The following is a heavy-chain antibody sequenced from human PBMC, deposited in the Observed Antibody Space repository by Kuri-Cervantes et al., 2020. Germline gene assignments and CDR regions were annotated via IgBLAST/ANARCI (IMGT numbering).Heavy chain of an antibody. CDR2: ISSDGGTR. CDR1: EFTFNNAW. Sequence: GGSLRLSCAASEFTFNNAWMNWVRQAPGKGLEWVAVISSDGGTRYYAESMKGRFTISRDNPKNTLYLQMNSLRAEDTAVYYCARDGIYGDYYYYGMDVWGQGTTVTVSS. D-gene: IGHD4-17*01. J-gene: IGHJ6*02. V-gene: IGHV3-30*03. CDR3: ARDGIYGDYYYYGMDV.